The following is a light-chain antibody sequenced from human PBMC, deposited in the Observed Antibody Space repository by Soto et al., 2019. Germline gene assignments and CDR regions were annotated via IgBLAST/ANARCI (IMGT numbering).Light chain of an antibody. CDR2: ETN. CDR1: SSDVGYYNL. CDR3: SSYPGVNTVVV. Sequence: QSALTQPASVSGSHGQPITISCTGTSSDVGYYNLVSWYQQYPGKAPTLIIYETNKRASGVSTRFSASKSGNTASLTVSGLHAQDEADYYCSSYPGVNTVVVFGGGTKLTVL. V-gene: IGLV2-23*02. J-gene: IGLJ3*02.